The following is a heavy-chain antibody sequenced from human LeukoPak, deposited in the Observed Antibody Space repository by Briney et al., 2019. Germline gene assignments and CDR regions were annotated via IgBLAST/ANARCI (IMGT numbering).Heavy chain of an antibody. Sequence: GGSLRLSCAASGFIFSTYAMSWVRQAPGKGLEWVSGVNGNGGSTSYADSVKGRFTIFRDNSKNTVYLQMNSLRVEDTAVYYCAKTLYGGCDYWGQGTVVTVSS. D-gene: IGHD3-16*02. J-gene: IGHJ4*02. CDR3: AKTLYGGCDY. V-gene: IGHV3-23*01. CDR2: VNGNGGST. CDR1: GFIFSTYA.